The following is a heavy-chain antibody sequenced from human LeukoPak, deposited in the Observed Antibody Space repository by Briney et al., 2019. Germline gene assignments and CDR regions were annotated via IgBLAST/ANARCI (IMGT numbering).Heavy chain of an antibody. CDR2: ISHSGST. D-gene: IGHD2-15*01. J-gene: IGHJ4*02. CDR1: GDSISSGGHY. CDR3: ARDCSAGSCSIGIFDF. Sequence: PSQTLSLTCTVSGDSISSGGHYWSWIRQHPGKGLEWIGYISHSGSTSYSPSLKSRATTSVDTSKNQFSLKLSSVTVADTAVYFCARDCSAGSCSIGIFDFWGQGTLVSVSS. V-gene: IGHV4-31*03.